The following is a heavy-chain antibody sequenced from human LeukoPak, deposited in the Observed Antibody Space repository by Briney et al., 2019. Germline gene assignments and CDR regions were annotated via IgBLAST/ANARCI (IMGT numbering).Heavy chain of an antibody. J-gene: IGHJ4*02. D-gene: IGHD6-19*01. CDR3: ARDREGSGWYYFDY. V-gene: IGHV3-53*01. CDR2: IYSGGST. Sequence: PGRSLRLSCAASGFTVSSNYMSWVRQAPGKGLEWVSVIYSGGSTYYADSVKGRFTISRDNSKNTLYLQVNSLRAEDTAVYYCARDREGSGWYYFDYWGQGTLVTVSS. CDR1: GFTVSSNY.